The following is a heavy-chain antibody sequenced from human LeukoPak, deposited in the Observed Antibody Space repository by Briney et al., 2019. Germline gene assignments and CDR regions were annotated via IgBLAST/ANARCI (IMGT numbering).Heavy chain of an antibody. Sequence: SETLSLTCGVYGGSFSGDYWSWVRQPPGKGLEWIGEINHSGSTNYNPSLKSRVTISVDTSKNQFSLKLSSVTAADTAVYYCARETPYGSGSYPFDYWGQGILVTVSS. D-gene: IGHD3-10*01. V-gene: IGHV4-34*01. CDR1: GGSFSGDY. CDR3: ARETPYGSGSYPFDY. CDR2: INHSGST. J-gene: IGHJ4*02.